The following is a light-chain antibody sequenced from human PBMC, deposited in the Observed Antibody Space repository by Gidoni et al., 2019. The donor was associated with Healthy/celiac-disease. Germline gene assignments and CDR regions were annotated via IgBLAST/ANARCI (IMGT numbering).Light chain of an antibody. CDR3: QQYYSYPPT. CDR1: PGISSY. CDR2: AAA. J-gene: IGKJ4*01. Sequence: ALRMTYSPSSFSASTGDRVTITCRASPGISSYLAWYQLKPGKAPKLLIYAAATLQRGVPSWCSGSGSGTDFTLTISCLQSEDFATYYCQQYYSYPPTFGGGTKVEIK. V-gene: IGKV1-8*01.